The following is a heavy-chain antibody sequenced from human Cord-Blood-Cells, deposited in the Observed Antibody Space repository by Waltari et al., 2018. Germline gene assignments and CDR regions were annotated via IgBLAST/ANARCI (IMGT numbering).Heavy chain of an antibody. CDR2: MNPNSGNT. D-gene: IGHD3-22*01. V-gene: IGHV1-8*03. Sequence: QVQLVLSGTEVTNPGAQVKVSCTAYGYTFTTYDTNRVRQATGQGIEWMGWMNPNSGNTGYAQKFQGRVTITRNTAISTAYMELSSLRSEDTAVYYCARGHSSWIDYWGQGTLVTVSS. J-gene: IGHJ4*02. CDR1: GYTFTTYD. CDR3: ARGHSSWIDY.